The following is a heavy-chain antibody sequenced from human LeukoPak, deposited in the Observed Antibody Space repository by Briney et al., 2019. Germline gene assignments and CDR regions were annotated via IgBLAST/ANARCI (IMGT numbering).Heavy chain of an antibody. V-gene: IGHV3-21*01. CDR3: ARRRSGWLSNWFDP. J-gene: IGHJ5*02. CDR1: GFTFSSYS. CDR2: ISSSSSYI. Sequence: GGSLRLSCAASGFTFSSYSMNWVRQAPGKGLEWVSSISSSSSYIYYADSVKGRFTISRDNAKNSLYLQMNSLRAEDTAVYYCARRRSGWLSNWFDPWGQGTLVTVSS. D-gene: IGHD6-19*01.